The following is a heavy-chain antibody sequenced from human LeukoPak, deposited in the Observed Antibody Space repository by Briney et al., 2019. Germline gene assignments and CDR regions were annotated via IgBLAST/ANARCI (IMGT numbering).Heavy chain of an antibody. CDR3: ARGRGHYYYGMDV. J-gene: IGHJ6*02. D-gene: IGHD3-10*01. Sequence: SETLSLTCAVSGGSISSGDYSWSWVRQPSGKGLEWIGNIYHSGSTNYNPSLKSRVTISVDTSKNQFSLKLSSVTAADTAVYYCARGRGHYYYGMDVWGQGTTVTVSS. V-gene: IGHV4-30-2*01. CDR2: IYHSGST. CDR1: GGSISSGDYS.